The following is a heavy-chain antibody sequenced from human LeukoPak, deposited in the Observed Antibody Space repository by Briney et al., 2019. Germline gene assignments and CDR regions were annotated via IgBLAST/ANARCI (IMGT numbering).Heavy chain of an antibody. J-gene: IGHJ4*02. Sequence: PGGSLRLSCAASGFTFSSYGMHWVRQAPGKGLEWVAVISYDGSNKYYADSVKGRLTISRDNSKNTLYLQMNSLRAEDTAVYYCAKDIAAAGIYYFDYWGQGTLVTVSS. CDR1: GFTFSSYG. V-gene: IGHV3-30*18. D-gene: IGHD6-13*01. CDR2: ISYDGSNK. CDR3: AKDIAAAGIYYFDY.